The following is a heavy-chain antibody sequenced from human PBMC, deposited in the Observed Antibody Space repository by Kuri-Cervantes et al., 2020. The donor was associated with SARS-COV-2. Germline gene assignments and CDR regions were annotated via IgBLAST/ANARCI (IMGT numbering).Heavy chain of an antibody. D-gene: IGHD3-3*01. CDR2: IYSSGST. CDR3: ARGRGPGDFWSGLNWFDP. Sequence: GESLKISCAASGFTVNSNYMSWVRQAPGKGPEWVSVIYSSGSTNYADSVKGRFTISRDNFKNTLYLQMSSLRAEDTAVYYCARGRGPGDFWSGLNWFDPWGQGTLVTVSS. CDR1: GFTVNSNY. J-gene: IGHJ5*02. V-gene: IGHV3-53*01.